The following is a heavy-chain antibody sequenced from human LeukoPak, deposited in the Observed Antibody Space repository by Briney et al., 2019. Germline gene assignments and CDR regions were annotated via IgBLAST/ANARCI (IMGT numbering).Heavy chain of an antibody. Sequence: PSETLSLTCTVSGGSISSGGYYWSWIRQHPGKGLEWIGYIYYSGSTYYNPSLKSRVTISVDTSKNQFSLKLSSVTAADTAVYYCARDKWGAFVTWGQGTLVTVSS. CDR2: IYYSGST. J-gene: IGHJ5*02. V-gene: IGHV4-31*03. CDR1: GGSISSGGYY. CDR3: ARDKWGAFVT. D-gene: IGHD7-27*01.